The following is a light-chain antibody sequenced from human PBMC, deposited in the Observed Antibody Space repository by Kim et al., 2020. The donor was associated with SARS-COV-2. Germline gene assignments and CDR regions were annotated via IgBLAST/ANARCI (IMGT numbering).Light chain of an antibody. Sequence: KTVNVSCTRSSRSIASNCVQWDQQRPGSSPTAMFYEYSKRPAGVPERFSGSIDSCSSSASLTISGLKADDEADYYCQSYDSNNGVFGGGTQLTVL. J-gene: IGLJ3*02. V-gene: IGLV6-57*01. CDR3: QSYDSNNGV. CDR1: SRSIASNC. CDR2: EYS.